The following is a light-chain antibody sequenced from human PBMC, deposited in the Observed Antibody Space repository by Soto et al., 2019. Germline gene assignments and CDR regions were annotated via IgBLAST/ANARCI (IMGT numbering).Light chain of an antibody. CDR2: AAS. CDR3: QQYGGSPLYT. J-gene: IGKJ2*01. V-gene: IGKV3-20*01. CDR1: QSISTTY. Sequence: EVVLTQSPATLSLSPGERATLSCRASQSISTTYLAWYRQKPGQAPRLLIHAASIRAAGIPDRFSGSGSGTNFTLTINRLEPEDFAVYYCQQYGGSPLYTFGQGTQLEIK.